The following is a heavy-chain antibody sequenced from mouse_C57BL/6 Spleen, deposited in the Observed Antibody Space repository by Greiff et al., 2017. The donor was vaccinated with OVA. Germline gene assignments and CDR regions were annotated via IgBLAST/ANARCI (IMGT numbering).Heavy chain of an antibody. V-gene: IGHV1-55*01. Sequence: GAELVKPGASVKMSCKASGYTFTSYWITWVKQRPGQGLEWIGDIYPGSGSTNYNEKFKSKATLTVDTSSSTAYMQLSSLTSEDSAVYYCARPYYYGSSYEGVWFAYWGQGTLVTVSA. CDR2: IYPGSGST. J-gene: IGHJ3*01. CDR3: ARPYYYGSSYEGVWFAY. CDR1: GYTFTSYW. D-gene: IGHD1-1*01.